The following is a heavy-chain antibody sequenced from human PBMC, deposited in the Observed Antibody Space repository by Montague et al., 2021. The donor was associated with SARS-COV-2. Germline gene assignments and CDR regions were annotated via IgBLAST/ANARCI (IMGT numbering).Heavy chain of an antibody. CDR1: GGSVSSSSYD. CDR2: VSDSGST. V-gene: IGHV4-39*07. CDR3: EGSLSGSQERCDY. D-gene: IGHD1-26*01. J-gene: IGHJ4*01. Sequence: SETLSLTCSVSGGSVSSSSYDWGWIRQPPGKGLAWIGTVSDSGSTSYNPSHTSRVTISVDTPKNQFSLKLSSVTAADTAVYYCEGSLSGSQERCDYWGHGTLVTVSS.